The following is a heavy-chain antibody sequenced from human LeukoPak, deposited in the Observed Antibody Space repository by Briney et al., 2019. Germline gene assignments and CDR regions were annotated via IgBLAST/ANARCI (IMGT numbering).Heavy chain of an antibody. J-gene: IGHJ3*02. CDR2: IYTSGST. CDR3: ARVPYDFWSGYYGAFDI. V-gene: IGHV4-61*02. D-gene: IGHD3-3*01. CDR1: GGSISSGSYY. Sequence: PSQTLSLTCTVSGGSISSGSYYWSWIRQPAGKGLEWLGRIYTSGSTNFNPSLKSRVTISVDTSKNQFSLKLSSVTAADTAVYYCARVPYDFWSGYYGAFDIWGQGTMVTVSS.